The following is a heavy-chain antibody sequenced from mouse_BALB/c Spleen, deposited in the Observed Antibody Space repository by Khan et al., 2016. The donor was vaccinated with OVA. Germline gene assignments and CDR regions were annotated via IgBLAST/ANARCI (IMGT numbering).Heavy chain of an antibody. CDR3: ARRSEGNYWFAY. D-gene: IGHD2-1*01. Sequence: VRLQQSGAELVRPGALVKLSCKASGFNIKDYYMLWVKQRPEQGLEWIGWIDPENGNTIYDPKFQGKASITADTSSNTAYLQLSSLTSEDTAVYYCARRSEGNYWFAYWGQGTLVTVSA. CDR1: GFNIKDYY. V-gene: IGHV14-1*02. CDR2: IDPENGNT. J-gene: IGHJ3*01.